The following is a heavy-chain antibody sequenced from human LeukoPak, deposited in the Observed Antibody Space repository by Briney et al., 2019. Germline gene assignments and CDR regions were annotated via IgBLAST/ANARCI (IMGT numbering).Heavy chain of an antibody. J-gene: IGHJ2*01. V-gene: IGHV1-69-2*01. CDR3: ATGDMGVVTANGDWYFDL. CDR1: GYTFADYY. D-gene: IGHD2-21*02. CDR2: VDPEDGET. Sequence: ASVKISCKVSGYTFADYYMHWVQQAPGKGLEWMGLVDPEDGETIYAEKFQGRVTITADTSTDTAYMELSSLRSEDTAVYYCATGDMGVVTANGDWYFDLWGRGTLVTVSS.